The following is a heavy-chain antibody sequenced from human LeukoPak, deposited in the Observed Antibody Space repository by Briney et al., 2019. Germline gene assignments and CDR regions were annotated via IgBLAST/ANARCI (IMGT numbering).Heavy chain of an antibody. D-gene: IGHD2/OR15-2a*01. CDR3: VRIPNSANFPNWFDP. CDR1: GFTFSSYN. V-gene: IGHV3-21*01. J-gene: IGHJ5*02. CDR2: ISGSSAYI. Sequence: GGSLRLSCAASGFTFSSYNMNWVRQAPEKGLEWISSISGSSAYIYYADSVKGRFTISRDNAKNSLYLQMNSLRADDTAVYYCVRIPNSANFPNWFDPWGQGTLVIVSS.